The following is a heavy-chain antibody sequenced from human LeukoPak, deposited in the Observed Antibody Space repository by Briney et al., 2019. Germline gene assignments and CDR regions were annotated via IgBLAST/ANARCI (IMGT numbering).Heavy chain of an antibody. CDR2: IKQDGSEK. Sequence: QPGGSLRLSCAASGFTFSSYWMSWVRQAPGKGLEWVANIKQDGSEKYYVDSVKGRFTISRDNAKNSLYLQMNGLRAEDTAVYYCARVDDYYDSSGLLWGQGTLVTVSS. CDR1: GFTFSSYW. V-gene: IGHV3-7*01. J-gene: IGHJ4*02. CDR3: ARVDDYYDSSGLL. D-gene: IGHD3-22*01.